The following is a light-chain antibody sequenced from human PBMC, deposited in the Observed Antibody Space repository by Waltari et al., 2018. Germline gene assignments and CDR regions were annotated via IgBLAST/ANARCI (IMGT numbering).Light chain of an antibody. CDR3: SSYTSIKTPYVV. J-gene: IGLJ2*01. CDR1: TRDVGRYNY. V-gene: IGLV2-14*01. Sequence: TQPASVSGSPGQSITISCTGPTRDVGRYNYVSCSQCHPGKAPELIISEVTNRPSGVSDRFSGSKSGNTASLSISGLQPEDEADYYCSSYTSIKTPYVVFGGGTKVTVL. CDR2: EVT.